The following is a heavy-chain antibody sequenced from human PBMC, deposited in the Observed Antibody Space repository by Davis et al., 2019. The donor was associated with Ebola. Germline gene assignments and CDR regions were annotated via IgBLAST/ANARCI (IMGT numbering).Heavy chain of an antibody. V-gene: IGHV3-64D*06. CDR2: ISSNGGST. D-gene: IGHD2-2*01. Sequence: GGSLRLSCSASGFTFNTYAMHWVRQAPGKGLEYVSAISSNGGSTYYADSVKGRFTISRDKSKTTLFLQMSSLRAEDTAVYYCARGGSYAPFDYWGQGTLVTVSS. CDR3: ARGGSYAPFDY. CDR1: GFTFNTYA. J-gene: IGHJ4*02.